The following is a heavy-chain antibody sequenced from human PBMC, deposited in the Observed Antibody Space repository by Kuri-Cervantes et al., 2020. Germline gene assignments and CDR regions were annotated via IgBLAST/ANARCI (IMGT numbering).Heavy chain of an antibody. D-gene: IGHD6-6*01. J-gene: IGHJ4*02. CDR3: ARSRVAARPYDY. Sequence: GESLKISCKASGYTFTSYGISWVRQAPGQGLEWMGWISAYNGNTNYAQKLQGRVTMTTDTSTSTAYMELRSLRSDDTAVYYCARSRVAARPYDYWGQGTLVTVSS. CDR1: GYTFTSYG. CDR2: ISAYNGNT. V-gene: IGHV1-18*01.